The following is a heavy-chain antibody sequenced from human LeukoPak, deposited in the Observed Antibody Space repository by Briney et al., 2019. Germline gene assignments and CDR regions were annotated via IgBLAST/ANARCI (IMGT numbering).Heavy chain of an antibody. CDR3: TTSGTPFQY. J-gene: IGHJ4*02. V-gene: IGHV3-15*01. D-gene: IGHD3-10*01. Sequence: GGSLRLSCAASGFIFNNAWMSWVRLAPGKGLEWVDRIKNKADGGTTDYAAPVKGRFTISRDDSKNTLYLQMNSLKTEDTAVYYCTTSGTPFQYWGQGTLVTVSS. CDR1: GFIFNNAW. CDR2: IKNKADGGTT.